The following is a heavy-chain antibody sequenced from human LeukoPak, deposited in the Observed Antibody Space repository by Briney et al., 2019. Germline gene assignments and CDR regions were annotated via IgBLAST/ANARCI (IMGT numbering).Heavy chain of an antibody. D-gene: IGHD3-9*01. Sequence: PGGSLRLSCAASGSTVSSNYMSWVRQAPGKGLEWVSVIYSGGSTYYADSVKGRFTISRDNSKNTLYLQMNSLRAEDTAVYYCARGGRYFDWLLSGSGWFDPWGQGTLVTVSS. CDR2: IYSGGST. CDR1: GSTVSSNY. J-gene: IGHJ5*02. CDR3: ARGGRYFDWLLSGSGWFDP. V-gene: IGHV3-53*01.